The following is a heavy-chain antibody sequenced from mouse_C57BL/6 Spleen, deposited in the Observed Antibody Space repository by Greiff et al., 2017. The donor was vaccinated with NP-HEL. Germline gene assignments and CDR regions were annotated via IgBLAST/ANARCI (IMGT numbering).Heavy chain of an antibody. CDR1: GYAFSSSW. Sequence: VQLQQSGPELVKPGASVKISCKASGYAFSSSWMNWVKQRPGKGLEWIGRIYPGDGDTNYNGKFKGKATLTADKSSSTAYMQLSSLTSEDPAVYFSAKNYGSRGAKDYWGQGTSVTVSS. CDR2: IYPGDGDT. D-gene: IGHD1-1*01. V-gene: IGHV1-82*01. J-gene: IGHJ4*01. CDR3: AKNYGSRGAKDY.